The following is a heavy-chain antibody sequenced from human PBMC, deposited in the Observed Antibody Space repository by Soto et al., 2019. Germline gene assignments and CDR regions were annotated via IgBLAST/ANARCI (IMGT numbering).Heavy chain of an antibody. CDR3: ARAPGYSYGFGYFDS. CDR1: CGSIRGYY. CDR2: IADIGST. V-gene: IGHV4-4*09. D-gene: IGHD5-18*01. J-gene: IGHJ4*02. Sequence: PSETLSLTCTVSCGSIRGYYWIWIRQPPGKGLEWIGYIADIGSTNYNPSLNSRVTISVDTSKNQFSLRLSSVTAADTAVYYCARAPGYSYGFGYFDSWGQGALVTVSS.